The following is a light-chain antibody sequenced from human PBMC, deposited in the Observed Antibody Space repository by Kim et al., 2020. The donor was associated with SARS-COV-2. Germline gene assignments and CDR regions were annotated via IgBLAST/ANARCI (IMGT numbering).Light chain of an antibody. V-gene: IGKV1-5*03. CDR1: QSINIY. CDR2: NAS. CDR3: EQYDDYPLT. Sequence: DIQMTQSPSTLSASVGDRVTITCRASQSINIYLNWYQQKPGKAPKVLLYNASSLEKGVPSRFSGSKSGTEFTLTISSLQPDDFATYYCEQYDDYPLTFGGGTKVDIK. J-gene: IGKJ4*01.